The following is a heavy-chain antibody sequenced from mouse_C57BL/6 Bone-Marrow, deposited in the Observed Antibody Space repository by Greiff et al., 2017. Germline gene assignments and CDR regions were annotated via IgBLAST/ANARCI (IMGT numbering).Heavy chain of an antibody. V-gene: IGHV1-81*01. J-gene: IGHJ4*01. Sequence: VQLQQSGAELARPGASVKLSCKASGYTFTSYGISWVKQRTGQGLEWIGEIYPRSGNTYYNEKFKGKATLTADKSSSTAYMELRSLTSEDSAVYFCARRRYFYAMDYWGQGTSVTVSA. CDR1: GYTFTSYG. CDR2: IYPRSGNT. CDR3: ARRRYFYAMDY.